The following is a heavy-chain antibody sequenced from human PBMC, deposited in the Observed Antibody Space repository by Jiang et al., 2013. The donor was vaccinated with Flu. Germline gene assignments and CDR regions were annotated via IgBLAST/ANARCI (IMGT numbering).Heavy chain of an antibody. Sequence: VQLVESGGGLVKPGGSLRLSCAASGFTFSDYYMSWIRQAPGKGLEWVSYIHSTSSYTNYADSVKGRFTISRDNAKNSLYLQMNSLRAEDTAVYYCAREAIAVAGVFDSGAREPSSPSP. J-gene: IGHJ4*02. CDR3: AREAIAVAGVFDS. D-gene: IGHD6-19*01. CDR1: GFTFSDYY. V-gene: IGHV3-11*06. CDR2: IHSTSSYT.